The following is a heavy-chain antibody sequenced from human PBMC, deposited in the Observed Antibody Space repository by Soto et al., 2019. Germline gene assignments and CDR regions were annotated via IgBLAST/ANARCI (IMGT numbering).Heavy chain of an antibody. D-gene: IGHD1-26*01. CDR2: IHSDGSST. J-gene: IGHJ3*01. Sequence: EVQLVESGGGLVRPGGSLRLSCAASGFTFSYYWMHWVRQAPGKGLVWVSRIHSDGSSTTYADFVKGRFIISRDNARNTVDLQMNSVRVEDTAVYYCARGDRGAFDHWGPGTVVTVSS. V-gene: IGHV3-74*01. CDR3: ARGDRGAFDH. CDR1: GFTFSYYW.